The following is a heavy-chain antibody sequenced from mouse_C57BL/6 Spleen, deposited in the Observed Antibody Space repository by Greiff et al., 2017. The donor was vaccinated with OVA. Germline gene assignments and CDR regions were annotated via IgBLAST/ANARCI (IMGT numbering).Heavy chain of an antibody. CDR1: GYTFTSYW. V-gene: IGHV1-50*01. D-gene: IGHD3-1*01. Sequence: QVQLQQPGAELVKPGASVKLSCKASGYTFTSYWMQWVKQRPGQGLEWIGEIDPSDSYTNYNQKFKGKATLTVDTSSSTAYMQLSSLTSEDSAVYYCARRERGLFAYWGQGTLVTVSA. CDR2: IDPSDSYT. J-gene: IGHJ3*01. CDR3: ARRERGLFAY.